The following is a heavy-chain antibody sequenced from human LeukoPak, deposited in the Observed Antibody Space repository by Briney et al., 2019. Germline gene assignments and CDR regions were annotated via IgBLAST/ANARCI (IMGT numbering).Heavy chain of an antibody. CDR1: GFTFSSYG. CDR2: IWYDGSNK. CDR3: ARAIGPRQYYFDY. D-gene: IGHD6-6*01. J-gene: IGHJ4*02. Sequence: GGSLRLSCAASGFTFSSYGMHWVRPAPAKGLEWVAVIWYDGSNKYYADSVKGRFTISRDNSKNTLYLQMNSLRAEDTAVYYCARAIGPRQYYFDYWGQGTLVTVSS. V-gene: IGHV3-33*01.